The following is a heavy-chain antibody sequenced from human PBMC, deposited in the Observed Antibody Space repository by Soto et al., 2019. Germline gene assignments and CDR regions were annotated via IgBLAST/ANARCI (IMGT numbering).Heavy chain of an antibody. D-gene: IGHD3-22*01. CDR3: ARDRGSLRSYYYDSSGYYLDY. CDR2: IYYSGST. V-gene: IGHV4-30-4*01. Sequence: PSETLSLTCPVSGGSISSSCYYWSWILQPPGKGLEWIGYIYYSGSTYYNPSLKSRVTISVDTSKNQFSLKLSSVTAADTAVYYCARDRGSLRSYYYDSSGYYLDYWGQGTLVTVS. CDR1: GGSISSSCYY. J-gene: IGHJ4*02.